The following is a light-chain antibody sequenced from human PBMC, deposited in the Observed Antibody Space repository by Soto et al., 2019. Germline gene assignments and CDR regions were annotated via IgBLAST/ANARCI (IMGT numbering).Light chain of an antibody. V-gene: IGLV2-14*01. Sequence: QSALTQPASVSGSPGQSITISCTGTSSDVGGLNYVSWYQHHPGNAPKLLIYEVTNRPSGVSDRFSGSKSGTSASLAITGLQAEDEGDYYCQAYDYSLTASVFGGGTKLTVL. CDR1: SSDVGGLNY. CDR3: QAYDYSLTASV. CDR2: EVT. J-gene: IGLJ3*02.